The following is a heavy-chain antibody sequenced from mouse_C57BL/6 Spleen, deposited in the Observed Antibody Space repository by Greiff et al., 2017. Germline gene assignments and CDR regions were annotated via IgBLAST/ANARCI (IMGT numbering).Heavy chain of an antibody. CDR1: GYAFTNYL. Sequence: QVQLKQSGADLVRPGTSVKVSCKASGYAFTNYLIEWVKQRPGQGLEWIGVISPGSGGTNYNEKFKGKATLTANKSSSTADMQLSRLTSEDSAVYFCARGELRGSSYGFAYWGQGTLVTVSA. V-gene: IGHV1-54*01. D-gene: IGHD1-1*01. CDR3: ARGELRGSSYGFAY. J-gene: IGHJ3*01. CDR2: ISPGSGGT.